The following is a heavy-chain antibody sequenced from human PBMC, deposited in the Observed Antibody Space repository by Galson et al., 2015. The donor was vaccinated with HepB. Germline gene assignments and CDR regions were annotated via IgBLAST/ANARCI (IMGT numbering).Heavy chain of an antibody. J-gene: IGHJ6*03. CDR2: IFHAGNT. CDR3: ARDFLEDVVELPTTRMTLYYYMDV. Sequence: SETLSLTCTVSGVSISSSNRWSWVRQPPGKGLEWIGEIFHAGNTIYNPSLKSRVTISVDKPKNQFSLKLNSVTAADTAVYFCARDFLEDVVELPTTRMTLYYYMDVWGKGTKVTVSS. V-gene: IGHV4-4*02. D-gene: IGHD1-7*01. CDR1: GVSISSSNR.